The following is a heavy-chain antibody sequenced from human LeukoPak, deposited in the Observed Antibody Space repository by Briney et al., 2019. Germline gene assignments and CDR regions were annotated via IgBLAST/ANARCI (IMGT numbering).Heavy chain of an antibody. CDR1: GFTFSDYY. CDR3: AKGGRDVYYYDSSGYYSYMDY. Sequence: GGSLRLSCAASGFTFSDYYMSWIRQAPGKGLEWVSHISSSGSTIYHADSVKGRFTISRDNAKNSLYLQMNSLRAEDTAIYYCAKGGRDVYYYDSSGYYSYMDYWGQGTLVTVSS. J-gene: IGHJ4*02. V-gene: IGHV3-11*01. D-gene: IGHD3-22*01. CDR2: ISSSGSTI.